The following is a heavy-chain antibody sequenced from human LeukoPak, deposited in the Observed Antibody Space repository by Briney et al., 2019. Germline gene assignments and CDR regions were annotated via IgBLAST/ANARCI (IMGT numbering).Heavy chain of an antibody. CDR1: GVAISDYF. CDR2: ISTTGST. J-gene: IGHJ4*02. CDR3: ARSPSTIGWNWGYYFDF. Sequence: SETLSLTCSVSGVAISDYFWSWIRQPAGRDLEWIGCISTTGSTYFNPSLQSRVRMSVDSSKTHFSLRLSSVTAADTAVYYCARSPSTIGWNWGYYFDFWGQGHLVTVSS. D-gene: IGHD1-7*01. V-gene: IGHV4-4*07.